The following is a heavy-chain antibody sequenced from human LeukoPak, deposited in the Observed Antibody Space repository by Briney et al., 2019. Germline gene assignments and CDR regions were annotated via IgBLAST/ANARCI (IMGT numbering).Heavy chain of an antibody. D-gene: IGHD3-3*01. CDR1: GYTLTELS. Sequence: EASVKVSCKVSGYTLTELSMHWVRQAPGKGLGWMGGFDPEDGETIYAQKFQGRVTMTEDTSTDTAYMELSSLRSEDTAVYYCATSSKLGYDFWSGYPYYYYYYGMDVWGQGTTVTVSS. V-gene: IGHV1-24*01. J-gene: IGHJ6*02. CDR3: ATSSKLGYDFWSGYPYYYYYYGMDV. CDR2: FDPEDGET.